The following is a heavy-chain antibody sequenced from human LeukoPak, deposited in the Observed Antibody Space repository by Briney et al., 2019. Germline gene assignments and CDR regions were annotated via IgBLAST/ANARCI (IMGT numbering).Heavy chain of an antibody. J-gene: IGHJ4*02. Sequence: GGSLRLSCAASGFTVSSNYMSWVRQAPGKGLEWVSVIYNTGSTFYADSVKGRFTISRDSSKNTVYLQMNSLRGEDTTVYYCACHYSGSATPDHWGQGTLVTVSS. CDR2: IYNTGST. CDR1: GFTVSSNY. CDR3: ACHYSGSATPDH. V-gene: IGHV3-66*04. D-gene: IGHD3-10*01.